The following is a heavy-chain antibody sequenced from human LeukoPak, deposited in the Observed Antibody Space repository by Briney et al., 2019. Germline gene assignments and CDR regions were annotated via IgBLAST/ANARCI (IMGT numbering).Heavy chain of an antibody. D-gene: IGHD2-15*01. Sequence: GGSLRLSCAASGFTFSSYSMNWVRQAPGKGLEWVSVIYSGGSTYYADSVKGRFTISRDNSKNTLYLQMNSLRAEDTAVYYCARAPLDCSGGSCRVGGFDYWGQGTLVTVSS. CDR1: GFTFSSYS. CDR3: ARAPLDCSGGSCRVGGFDY. V-gene: IGHV3-53*01. CDR2: IYSGGST. J-gene: IGHJ4*02.